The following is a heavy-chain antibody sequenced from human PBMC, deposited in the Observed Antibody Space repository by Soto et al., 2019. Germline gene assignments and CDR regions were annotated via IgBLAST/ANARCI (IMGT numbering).Heavy chain of an antibody. J-gene: IGHJ4*02. Sequence: ASVKVSCKASGYTFTSYGISWVRQAPGQGLEWMGWISAYNGNTNYAQKLQGRVTMTTDTSTSTAYMELRSLRSDDTAVYYCARDDVGESVAGTGFDYWGQGTLVTVSS. CDR2: ISAYNGNT. CDR1: GYTFTSYG. D-gene: IGHD6-19*01. CDR3: ARDDVGESVAGTGFDY. V-gene: IGHV1-18*01.